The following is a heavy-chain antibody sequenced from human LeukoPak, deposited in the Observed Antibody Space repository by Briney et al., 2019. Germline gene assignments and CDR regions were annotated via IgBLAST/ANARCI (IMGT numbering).Heavy chain of an antibody. D-gene: IGHD2-15*01. CDR3: ARGYYCSGGSCYYFDY. V-gene: IGHV1-2*02. Sequence: ASVKVSCKASGYTFTGYYMHWVRQAPGQGLEWMGWINPNSGGTNYAQKFQGRVTMTRDTSISTAYMELSRQRSDDTAVYYCARGYYCSGGSCYYFDYWGQGTLVTVSS. CDR2: INPNSGGT. CDR1: GYTFTGYY. J-gene: IGHJ4*02.